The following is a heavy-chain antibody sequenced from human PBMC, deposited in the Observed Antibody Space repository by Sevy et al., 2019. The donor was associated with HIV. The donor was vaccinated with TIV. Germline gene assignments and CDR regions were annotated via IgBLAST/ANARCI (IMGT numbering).Heavy chain of an antibody. Sequence: GGSLRLSCAASGFTFSSYWMSWVRQAPGKGLEWVANIKQDGSEKYYVDSVKGRFTISRDNAKNSMYLQTNSLRAEDTAVYYCARENGYCSGGSCYTDPYYYYYGMDVWGQGTTVTVSS. V-gene: IGHV3-7*03. J-gene: IGHJ6*02. CDR2: IKQDGSEK. D-gene: IGHD2-15*01. CDR3: ARENGYCSGGSCYTDPYYYYYGMDV. CDR1: GFTFSSYW.